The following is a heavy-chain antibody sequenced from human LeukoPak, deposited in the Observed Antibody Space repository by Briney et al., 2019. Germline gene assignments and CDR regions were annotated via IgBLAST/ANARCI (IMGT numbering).Heavy chain of an antibody. D-gene: IGHD3-3*01. CDR2: IIPIFGTA. CDR1: GGTFSSYA. V-gene: IGHV1-69*05. Sequence: GSSVKVSCKASGGTFSSYAISWVRQAPGQGLEWMGGIIPIFGTANYAQKFQGRVTITTDESTSTAYMELSSLRSEDTAVYYCAICLRFLEWQYYMDVWGKGTTVTVSS. J-gene: IGHJ6*03. CDR3: AICLRFLEWQYYMDV.